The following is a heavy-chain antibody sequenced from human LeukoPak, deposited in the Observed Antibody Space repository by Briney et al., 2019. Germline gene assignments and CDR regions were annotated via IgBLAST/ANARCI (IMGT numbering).Heavy chain of an antibody. J-gene: IGHJ4*02. Sequence: ASVKVSCKASGYTFTGYYMHWVRQAPGQGLEWMGRINPNSGGTNYAQKFQGRVTMTRDTSISTAYMELSRLRSDDTAVYYCARVLSEYYYDSSGYYYWGQGTLVTVSS. D-gene: IGHD3-22*01. CDR2: INPNSGGT. V-gene: IGHV1-2*06. CDR3: ARVLSEYYYDSSGYYY. CDR1: GYTFTGYY.